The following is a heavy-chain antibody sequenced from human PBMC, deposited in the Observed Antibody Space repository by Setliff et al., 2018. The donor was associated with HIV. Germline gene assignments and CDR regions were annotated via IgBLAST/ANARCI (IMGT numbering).Heavy chain of an antibody. CDR2: TRNKVNSYTT. CDR3: TTLSGSLQY. Sequence: PGGSLRLSCAASGFTFSDHYMDWVRQAPGKGLEWVGRTRNKVNSYTTEYAASVKGRFTISRDDSKNSLYLQMNSLKTEDTAVYYCTTLSGSLQYWGQGTQVTVSS. J-gene: IGHJ1*01. CDR1: GFTFSDHY. V-gene: IGHV3-72*01. D-gene: IGHD1-26*01.